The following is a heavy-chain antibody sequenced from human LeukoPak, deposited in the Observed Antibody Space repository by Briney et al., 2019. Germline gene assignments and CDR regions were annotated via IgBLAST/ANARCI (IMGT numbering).Heavy chain of an antibody. D-gene: IGHD3-10*01. Sequence: GGSLRLSCAASGFTFSSYSMNWVRQAPGKGLEWVSSISSSSSYIYYADSVKGRFTISRDNSKNTLYLQMNSLRAEDTAVYYCARGEYGSGSYHIDYWGQGTLVTVSS. CDR1: GFTFSSYS. CDR3: ARGEYGSGSYHIDY. V-gene: IGHV3-21*01. J-gene: IGHJ4*02. CDR2: ISSSSSYI.